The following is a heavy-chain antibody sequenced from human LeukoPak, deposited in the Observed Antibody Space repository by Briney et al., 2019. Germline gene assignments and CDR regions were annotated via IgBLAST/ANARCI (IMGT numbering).Heavy chain of an antibody. CDR1: GGSISSGSYY. CDR3: ARDPGYYYDSSGYSSGDWFDP. Sequence: PSQTLSLTCTVSGGSISSGSYYWSWIRQPAGKGLEWIGRIYTSGSTNYNPSLKSRVTISVDTSKNQFSLKLSSVTAADTAVYYCARDPGYYYDSSGYSSGDWFDPWGQGTLVTVSS. V-gene: IGHV4-61*02. CDR2: IYTSGST. J-gene: IGHJ5*02. D-gene: IGHD3-22*01.